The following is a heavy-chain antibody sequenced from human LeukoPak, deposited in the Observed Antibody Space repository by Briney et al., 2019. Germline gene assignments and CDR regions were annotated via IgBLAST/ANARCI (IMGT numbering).Heavy chain of an antibody. D-gene: IGHD3-10*01. Sequence: VASVKVSCKASGYTFTSYAMHWVRQAPGQRLEWMGWINAGNGNTKYSQKFQGRVTITRDTSAGTAYMELSSLRSEDTAVYYCARAKFRFGELFGYWGQGTLVTVSS. V-gene: IGHV1-3*01. CDR3: ARAKFRFGELFGY. CDR2: INAGNGNT. CDR1: GYTFTSYA. J-gene: IGHJ4*01.